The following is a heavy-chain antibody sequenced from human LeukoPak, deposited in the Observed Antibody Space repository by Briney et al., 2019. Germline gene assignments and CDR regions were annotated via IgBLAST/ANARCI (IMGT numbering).Heavy chain of an antibody. D-gene: IGHD2-2*01. V-gene: IGHV3-23*01. Sequence: GGSLRLSCPASGFTFTNCAMSWVRQAPGKGLEWVSAISGSGGGTYYADSVKGRFTISRDNSKNMLFLQMNSLRAEDTAVYYCAKGRDSTSCYDNWGQGTLVTVSS. CDR2: ISGSGGGT. J-gene: IGHJ4*02. CDR3: AKGRDSTSCYDN. CDR1: GFTFTNCA.